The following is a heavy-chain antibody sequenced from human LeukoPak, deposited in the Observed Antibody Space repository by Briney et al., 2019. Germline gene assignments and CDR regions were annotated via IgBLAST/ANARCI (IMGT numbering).Heavy chain of an antibody. Sequence: GGSLRLSCAASGFTFSGYGIHWARQAPGKGLEGLAFIRNEGNNKYYADSVKGRFTICRDNSNNTLDLQMNSLSAEDTAVYYCAKLYYDFWSGYSIAGAFDYWGQGTLVTVSS. CDR3: AKLYYDFWSGYSIAGAFDY. D-gene: IGHD3-3*01. J-gene: IGHJ4*02. V-gene: IGHV3-30*02. CDR2: IRNEGNNK. CDR1: GFTFSGYG.